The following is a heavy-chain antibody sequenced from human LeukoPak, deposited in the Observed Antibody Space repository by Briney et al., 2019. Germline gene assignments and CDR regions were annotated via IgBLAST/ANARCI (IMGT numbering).Heavy chain of an antibody. CDR1: GYTFTSYA. CDR3: ASHSSRLTAFDI. J-gene: IGHJ3*02. V-gene: IGHV1-3*01. CDR2: INAGNGNT. Sequence: ASVKVSCKASGYTFTSYAVHWVRQAPGQRLEWMGWINAGNGNTKYSQKFQGRVTITRDTSASTAYMELSSLRSEDTAVYYCASHSSRLTAFDIWGQGTMVTVSS. D-gene: IGHD2-21*01.